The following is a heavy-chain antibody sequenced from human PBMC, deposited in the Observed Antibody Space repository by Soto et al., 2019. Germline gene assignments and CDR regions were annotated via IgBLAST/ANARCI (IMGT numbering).Heavy chain of an antibody. J-gene: IGHJ4*02. V-gene: IGHV5-10-1*01. CDR2: IDPSDSQT. CDR3: ARQIYDSDTGPNFQYYFDS. D-gene: IGHD3-22*01. Sequence: GESLKISCMGSGYSFAGYWITWVRQKPGKGLEWMGRIDPSDSQTYYSPSFRGHVTISVTKSITTVFLQWGSLRASDTAMYYCARQIYDSDTGPNFQYYFDSWGQGTPVTVSS. CDR1: GYSFAGYW.